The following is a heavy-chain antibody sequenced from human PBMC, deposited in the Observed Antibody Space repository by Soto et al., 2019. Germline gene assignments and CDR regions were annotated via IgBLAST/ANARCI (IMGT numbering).Heavy chain of an antibody. CDR1: GDSVSSGGYY. Sequence: SETLSLTCTVSGDSVSSGGYYWSWIRQHPGKGLEWIENIYYSGSTYYNPSLKSRVTISLDTSKNQFSLKLSSVTAADTAVYYCARGSYYYDSSGYSHYWGQGTLVTVSS. V-gene: IGHV4-30-4*08. D-gene: IGHD3-22*01. J-gene: IGHJ4*02. CDR3: ARGSYYYDSSGYSHY. CDR2: IYYSGST.